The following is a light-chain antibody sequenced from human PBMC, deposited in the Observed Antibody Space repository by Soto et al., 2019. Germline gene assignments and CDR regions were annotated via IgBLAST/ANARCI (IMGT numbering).Light chain of an antibody. CDR1: QGISIY. V-gene: IGKV1-16*02. CDR3: EHYYSCPPS. Sequence: DIQMTQSPSSLSASVGDRVTITCRASQGISIYLAWFQQKPGKAPKSLIYAASTLQSGVPSKFGVSGSWTGFMLSNSSLQPEYSATYDCEHYYSCPPSFGQGTKV. J-gene: IGKJ1*01. CDR2: AAS.